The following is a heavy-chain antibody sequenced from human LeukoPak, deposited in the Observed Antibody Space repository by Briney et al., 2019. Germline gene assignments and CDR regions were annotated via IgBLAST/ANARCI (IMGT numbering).Heavy chain of an antibody. Sequence: SEILSLTCTVSGGSISSSSYYWGWIRQPPGKGLEWIGSIYYSGSTYYNPSLKSRVTISVDTSKNQFSLKLSSVTATDTAVYYCARQGNYYDPFDYWGQGTLVTVSS. CDR1: GGSISSSSYY. J-gene: IGHJ4*02. CDR3: ARQGNYYDPFDY. D-gene: IGHD3-22*01. V-gene: IGHV4-39*01. CDR2: IYYSGST.